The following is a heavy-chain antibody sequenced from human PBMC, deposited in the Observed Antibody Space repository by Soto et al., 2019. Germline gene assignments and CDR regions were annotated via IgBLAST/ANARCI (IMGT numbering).Heavy chain of an antibody. V-gene: IGHV6-1*01. J-gene: IGHJ5*02. CDR2: TYYRSKWYN. CDR3: ARMGGYDFWFDP. Sequence: SQTLSLTCGISGDSVSSSSAAWNWIRQSPSRGLEWLGRTYYRSKWYNDYAISVKSRITINPDTSKNQFSLQLNSVTPEDTAVYYCARMGGYDFWFDPWGRGTLVTVSS. CDR1: GDSVSSSSAA. D-gene: IGHD5-12*01.